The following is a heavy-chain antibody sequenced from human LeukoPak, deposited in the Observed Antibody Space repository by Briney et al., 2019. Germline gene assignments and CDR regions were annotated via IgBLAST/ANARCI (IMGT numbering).Heavy chain of an antibody. V-gene: IGHV3-7*03. J-gene: IGHJ4*02. CDR3: AKDHGARWYNFDY. Sequence: GGSLRLSCAASGFTFSDYWMSWVRQAPGKGLEWVANIKQDGSEKYYVDSVKGRFTISRDNAKNSLFLQMNSLRAEDTAMYYCAKDHGARWYNFDYWGQGTLVTVSS. CDR2: IKQDGSEK. CDR1: GFTFSDYW. D-gene: IGHD6-13*01.